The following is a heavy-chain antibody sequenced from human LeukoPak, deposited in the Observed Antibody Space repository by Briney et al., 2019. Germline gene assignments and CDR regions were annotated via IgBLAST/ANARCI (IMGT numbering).Heavy chain of an antibody. J-gene: IGHJ6*02. CDR2: INHSGST. D-gene: IGHD1-26*01. V-gene: IGHV4-34*01. Sequence: SETLSLTCTVSGDSISTYYWSWIRQPPGKGLEWIGEINHSGSTNYNPSLKSRVTISIDTSKNQFSLKLSSVTAADTAVYYCASHQINYYYVWGQGTTVTVSS. CDR3: ASHQINYYYV. CDR1: GDSISTYY.